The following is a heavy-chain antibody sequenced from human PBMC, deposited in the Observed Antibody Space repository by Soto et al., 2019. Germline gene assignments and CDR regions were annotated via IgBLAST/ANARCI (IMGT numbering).Heavy chain of an antibody. CDR2: IRGFDQQT. CDR3: AKSFATYSSNCKYMSFDY. V-gene: IGHV3-23*01. CDR1: GFTFSTYG. D-gene: IGHD2-2*01. Sequence: EVQLLDSGGGLVQPGGSLRLSCTASGFTFSTYGMSWVRQAPGKGLEWVSTIRGFDQQTHYADFVKGRFALSRDNSKNTILLQMNSLRADDPAVYYWAKSFATYSSNCKYMSFDYWGRGTQVTVSS. J-gene: IGHJ4*02.